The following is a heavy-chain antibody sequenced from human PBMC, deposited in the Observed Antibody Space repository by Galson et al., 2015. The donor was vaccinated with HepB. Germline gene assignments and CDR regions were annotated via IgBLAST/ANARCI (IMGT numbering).Heavy chain of an antibody. J-gene: IGHJ6*02. D-gene: IGHD3-22*01. V-gene: IGHV3-15*07. CDR2: IKSKTDGGTT. CDR1: GFTFSDAW. CDR3: TLTYYYDSSGYYVPYYYYGMDV. Sequence: SLRLSCAASGFTFSDAWMNWVRQAPGKGLEWVGRIKSKTDGGTTDYAAPVKGRFTISRDDSKNTLYLQMNSLKTEDTAVYYCTLTYYYDSSGYYVPYYYYGMDVWGQGTTVTVSS.